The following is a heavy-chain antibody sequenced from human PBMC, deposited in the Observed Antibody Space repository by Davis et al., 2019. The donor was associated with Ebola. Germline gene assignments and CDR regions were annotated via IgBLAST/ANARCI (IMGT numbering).Heavy chain of an antibody. D-gene: IGHD3-22*01. CDR3: AKDYDGPRGAFDY. J-gene: IGHJ4*02. CDR2: ISYDGSNK. CDR1: GFTFSSYG. Sequence: GGPLRLPCPPSGFTFSSYGMHWVRQAPAKGLEWVSVISYDGSNKYYADSVKGRFTISRDNSKNTLYLQMNSLRAEDTAVYYCAKDYDGPRGAFDYWGQGTLVTVSS. V-gene: IGHV3-30*18.